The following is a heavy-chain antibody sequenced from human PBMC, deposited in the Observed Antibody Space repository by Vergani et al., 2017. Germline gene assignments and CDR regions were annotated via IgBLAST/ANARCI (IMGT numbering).Heavy chain of an antibody. J-gene: IGHJ4*02. D-gene: IGHD2-15*01. CDR1: GFTFSSYA. V-gene: IGHV3-23*01. Sequence: EVQLLESGGGLVQPGGSLRLSCAASGFTFSSYAMSWVRQAPGKGLEWVPAISGSGGSSSYADSVKGRFTISRDNSKNTLYLQMNSLRAEDTAAYSCAILTHPHFDYWGQGTLVTVSS. CDR3: AILTHPHFDY. CDR2: ISGSGGSS.